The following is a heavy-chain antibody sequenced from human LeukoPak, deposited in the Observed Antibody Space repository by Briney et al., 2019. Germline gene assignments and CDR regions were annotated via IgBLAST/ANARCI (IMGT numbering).Heavy chain of an antibody. Sequence: PSETLSLTCPVSGGSISSYYWSWIRQPPGKGLEWIAYISDIGSINYNPSLKSRVTISLDTSKNQFSLKLSSVTAADTAVYYCAGHRPRNTVDFWGQGTLVTVSS. J-gene: IGHJ4*02. CDR1: GGSISSYY. D-gene: IGHD2-8*02. V-gene: IGHV4-59*08. CDR2: ISDIGSI. CDR3: AGHRPRNTVDF.